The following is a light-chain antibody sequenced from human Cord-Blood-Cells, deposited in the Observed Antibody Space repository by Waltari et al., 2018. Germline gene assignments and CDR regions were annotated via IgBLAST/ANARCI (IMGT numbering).Light chain of an antibody. CDR1: SSDVGGYNY. CDR3: SSYTSSSTLV. V-gene: IGLV2-14*01. CDR2: DVS. Sequence: QAALTQPASVSGSPGQSITISCTGTSSDVGGYNYVYWYQQHPGKAPKLMIYDVSNRPYGVSNRVSTSNTGNTASLTISGLQAEDGTVYYGSSYTSSSTLVFGGGTKLTAL. J-gene: IGLJ2*01.